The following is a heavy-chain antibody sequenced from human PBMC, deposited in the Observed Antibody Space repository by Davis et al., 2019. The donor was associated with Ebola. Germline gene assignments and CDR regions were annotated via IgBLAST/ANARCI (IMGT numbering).Heavy chain of an antibody. CDR1: GYSFTNYG. CDR3: ARDGWFLDQLERPICDC. CDR2: ISVYNGNT. V-gene: IGHV1-18*01. D-gene: IGHD1-1*01. J-gene: IGHJ4*02. Sequence: ASVKVSCKASGYSFTNYGISWMRQAPGQGLEWMGWISVYNGNTNYAQKVQGRVTVTTDTSTSTAYMELRSLRSDDTAVYYCARDGWFLDQLERPICDCWGQGTLVTVSS.